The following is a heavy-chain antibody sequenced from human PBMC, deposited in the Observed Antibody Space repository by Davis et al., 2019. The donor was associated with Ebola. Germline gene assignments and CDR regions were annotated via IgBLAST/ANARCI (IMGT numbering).Heavy chain of an antibody. V-gene: IGHV3-74*01. Sequence: HTAGSLRLSCAASGFTFSSSCIPWVRHAPGNALVSVSLINSHGRSTSYADSVKGRFTISRDNAKNTLYLQMNSLRAEDTAVYYCARALLGVNYYYYGMDVWGQGTTVTVSS. CDR1: GFTFSSSC. D-gene: IGHD2-8*02. J-gene: IGHJ6*02. CDR3: ARALLGVNYYYYGMDV. CDR2: INSHGRST.